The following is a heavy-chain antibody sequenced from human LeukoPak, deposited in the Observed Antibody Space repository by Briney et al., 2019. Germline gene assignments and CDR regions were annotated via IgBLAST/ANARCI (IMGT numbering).Heavy chain of an antibody. V-gene: IGHV3-64D*06. CDR2: ISSNGGST. Sequence: GGSLRLSCSASGFTFSSYAMHWVRQAPGKGLEYVSAISSNGGSTYYADSVKGRFTISRDNSKNTLYLQMSSLRVEDTAVYYSARHPYWSSTTCYGIDYWGQGTLVAVSS. D-gene: IGHD2-2*01. CDR1: GFTFSSYA. J-gene: IGHJ4*02. CDR3: ARHPYWSSTTCYGIDY.